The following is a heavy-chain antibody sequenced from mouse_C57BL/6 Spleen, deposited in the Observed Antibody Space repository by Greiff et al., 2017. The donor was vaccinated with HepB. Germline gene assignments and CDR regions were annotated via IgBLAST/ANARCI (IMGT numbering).Heavy chain of an antibody. CDR3: ERSRIYDGDYYFDY. CDR1: GFTFSDYG. V-gene: IGHV5-17*01. Sequence: EVHLVESGGGLVKPGGSLKLSCAASGFTFSDYGMHWVRQAPEKGLEWVAYISSGSSTIYYADTVKGRFTISRDNAKNTLFLQMTSLRSEDTAMYYCERSRIYDGDYYFDYWGQGTTLTVSS. J-gene: IGHJ2*01. D-gene: IGHD2-3*01. CDR2: ISSGSSTI.